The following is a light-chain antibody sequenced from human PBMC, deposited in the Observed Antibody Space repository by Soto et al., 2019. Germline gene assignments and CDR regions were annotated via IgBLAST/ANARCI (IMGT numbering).Light chain of an antibody. V-gene: IGKV3-15*01. Sequence: ETVMTQSPATLSVSPEERVTLSCTASQSVSTNLAWYQQKPGQVPRLLIYGASNSATGVPARFSVSGSGTEFTLTLNSLHLEDFAVSYYQRYSYRPPSSTFGEGTKLEIK. CDR2: GAS. CDR1: QSVSTN. J-gene: IGKJ2*01. CDR3: QRYSYRPPSST.